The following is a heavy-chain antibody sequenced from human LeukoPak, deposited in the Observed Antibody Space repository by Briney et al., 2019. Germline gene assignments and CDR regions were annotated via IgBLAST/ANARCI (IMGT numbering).Heavy chain of an antibody. D-gene: IGHD3-22*01. J-gene: IGHJ4*02. CDR1: GVSITNYY. CDR3: AGGGDSGGYYYPMFDY. V-gene: IGHV4-59*01. Sequence: SETLSLTCTVSGVSITNYYWSWIRQPPGKGLEWIGYIYYTGSTNYNLSLRSRGTISVDTSKNQFSLKLRSVTAADTAVYFCAGGGDSGGYYYPMFDYWGQGTLVTVSS. CDR2: IYYTGST.